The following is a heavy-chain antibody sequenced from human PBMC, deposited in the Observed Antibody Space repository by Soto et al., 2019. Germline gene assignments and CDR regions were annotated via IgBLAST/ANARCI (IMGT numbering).Heavy chain of an antibody. CDR1: GGSVTNSSYY. V-gene: IGHV4-39*01. D-gene: IGHD4-17*01. J-gene: IGHJ4*02. CDR3: VSQRTTVPTQAYFDY. Sequence: LSETLSLTCTVSGGSVTNSSYYWGWIRQSPGKGLEWIGSVYYRGRSYSKSSVKSRVTISVDTSKNRFSPSLNSVTASDTAVYFCVSQRTTVPTQAYFDYWGPGALVTVSS. CDR2: VYYRGRS.